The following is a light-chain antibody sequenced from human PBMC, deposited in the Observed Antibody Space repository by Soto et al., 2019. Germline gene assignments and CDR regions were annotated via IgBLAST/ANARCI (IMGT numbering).Light chain of an antibody. CDR1: QTVTRNY. CDR2: GAS. J-gene: IGKJ5*01. V-gene: IGKV3-20*01. CDR3: QQHGSSPIT. Sequence: EIVLQQSPGTLSLSPGERATLSCRASQTVTRNYLAWHQQKPGQTTRLLVYGASSRATGIPDRFSGSGSGTDFTLTISRLEPEDFAVYYCQQHGSSPITVGQGTRLEIK.